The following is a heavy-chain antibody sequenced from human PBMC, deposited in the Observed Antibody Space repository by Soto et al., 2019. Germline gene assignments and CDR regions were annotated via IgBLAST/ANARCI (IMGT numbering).Heavy chain of an antibody. CDR1: RYTFNYRF. J-gene: IGHJ1*01. D-gene: IGHD6-19*01. CDR2: ITPFNGNT. V-gene: IGHV1-45*02. Sequence: VKGSCKASRYTFNYRFLHRVGQAPGQALEWMGWITPFNGNTNYAQKFQDRVTITRDRSMSTAYMELSSLRSEDTAMYYCASRSSGQKYFQHWGQGTLVTVSS. CDR3: ASRSSGQKYFQH.